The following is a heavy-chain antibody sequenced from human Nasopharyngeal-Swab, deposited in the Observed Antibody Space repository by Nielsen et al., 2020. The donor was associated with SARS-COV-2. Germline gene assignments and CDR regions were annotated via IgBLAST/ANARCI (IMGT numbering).Heavy chain of an antibody. CDR2: INHSGST. V-gene: IGHV4-34*01. J-gene: IGHJ3*02. Sequence: RQAPGKALEWIGEINHSGSTNYNPSLKSRVTISVDTSKNQFSLKLSPVTAADTAVYYCARGANYYGSGSYYRLRPKAFDIWGQGTMVTVSS. D-gene: IGHD3-10*01. CDR3: ARGANYYGSGSYYRLRPKAFDI.